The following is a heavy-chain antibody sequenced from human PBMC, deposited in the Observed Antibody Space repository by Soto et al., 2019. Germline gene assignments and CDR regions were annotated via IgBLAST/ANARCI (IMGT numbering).Heavy chain of an antibody. D-gene: IGHD6-19*01. CDR1: GYTFTGYY. CDR2: INPNSGGT. V-gene: IGHV1-2*04. Sequence: GASVKVSCKASGYTFTGYYMHWVRQAPGQGLEWMGWINPNSGGTNYAQKFQGWVTMTRDTSISTAYMELSRLRSDDTAVYYCARGKQWLSYGMDVWGQGTTVTVSS. J-gene: IGHJ6*02. CDR3: ARGKQWLSYGMDV.